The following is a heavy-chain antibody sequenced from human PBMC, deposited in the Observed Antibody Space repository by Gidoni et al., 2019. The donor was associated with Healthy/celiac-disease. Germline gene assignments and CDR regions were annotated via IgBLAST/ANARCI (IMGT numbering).Heavy chain of an antibody. CDR1: GFTFSCSA. CDR2: IRSKANSYAT. Sequence: ELQLVESGGGLVQPGGSLKLSCAASGFTFSCSAMHWVRQASGKGLEWVGRIRSKANSYATAYAASVKGRFTISRDDSKNTAYLQMNSLKTEDTAVYYCTRRGSGTFGYYYYYGMDVWGQGTTVTVSS. V-gene: IGHV3-73*01. CDR3: TRRGSGTFGYYYYYGMDV. J-gene: IGHJ6*02. D-gene: IGHD3-16*01.